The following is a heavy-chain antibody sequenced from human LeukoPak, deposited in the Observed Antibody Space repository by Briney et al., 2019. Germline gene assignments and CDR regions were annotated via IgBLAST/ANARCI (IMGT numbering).Heavy chain of an antibody. CDR2: INPSGGST. Sequence: ASVKVSCKASGGTFSSYAISWVRQAPGQGLEWMGIINPSGGSTSYAQKFQGRVTMTRDTSTSTVYMELSSLRSEDTAVYYCARDFSPSSYYYDIVGQTSDYWGQGTLVTVSS. CDR1: GGTFSSYA. J-gene: IGHJ4*02. V-gene: IGHV1-46*01. CDR3: ARDFSPSSYYYDIVGQTSDY. D-gene: IGHD3-22*01.